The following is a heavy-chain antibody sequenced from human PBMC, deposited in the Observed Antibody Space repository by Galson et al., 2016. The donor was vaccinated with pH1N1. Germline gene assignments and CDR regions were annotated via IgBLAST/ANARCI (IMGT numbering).Heavy chain of an antibody. CDR1: GFTFSDYA. V-gene: IGHV3-30*18. CDR3: AKLASYSTSSVASYFDS. J-gene: IGHJ4*02. D-gene: IGHD6-6*01. Sequence: SCAASGFTFSDYAMHWVRQAPGKGLEWVAIMSYVGNNKYYADSVKGRFTISRDNSKNTLYLQMNSLRAEDTAVYYCAKLASYSTSSVASYFDSWCQGTLVTVSS. CDR2: MSYVGNNK.